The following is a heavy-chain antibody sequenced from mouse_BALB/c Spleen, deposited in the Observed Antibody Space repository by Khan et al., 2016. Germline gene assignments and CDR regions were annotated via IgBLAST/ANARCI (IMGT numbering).Heavy chain of an antibody. CDR1: VFNIKDYY. V-gene: IGHV14-4*02. J-gene: IGHJ2*01. D-gene: IGHD1-1*01. CDR3: NAIYYGSDVYFDY. CDR2: IDPENGDT. Sequence: VQLKQSGAELVRSGASVKLSCTASVFNIKDYYMHWVKQRPEQGLEWIGWIDPENGDTEYAPKFQGKATMTADKSSNAAYLQFSSLTSEDSAVYYCNAIYYGSDVYFDYWGQGTTLTVSS.